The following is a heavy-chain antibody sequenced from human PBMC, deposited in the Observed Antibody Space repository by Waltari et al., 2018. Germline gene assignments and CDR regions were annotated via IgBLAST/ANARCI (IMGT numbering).Heavy chain of an antibody. CDR2: ISGSGGST. D-gene: IGHD6-13*01. V-gene: IGHV3-23*01. CDR1: GFTFSSYA. CDR3: AHLKMGWGSWYYFDY. J-gene: IGHJ4*02. Sequence: EVQLLESGGGLVQPGGSLRLSCAASGFTFSSYAMSWVRQAPGKGLEWVSAISGSGGSTYYADSVKGRFTISRDNSKNTLYLQMNSLRAEDTAVYYCAHLKMGWGSWYYFDYWGQGTLVTVSS.